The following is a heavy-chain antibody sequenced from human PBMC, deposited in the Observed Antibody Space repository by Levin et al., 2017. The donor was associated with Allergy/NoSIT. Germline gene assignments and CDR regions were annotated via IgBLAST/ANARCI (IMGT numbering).Heavy chain of an antibody. V-gene: IGHV3-30-3*01. CDR1: GSGFTFSSFA. D-gene: IGHD3-10*01. J-gene: IGHJ5*02. Sequence: PEASVKVSCSASGSGFTFSSFAMFWVRQAPGKGLEWLSFISYDTTKRYYAESVKGRFTISRDNSENILYLQINSLRTEDTAVYYCARGFGSGGYYPAFDPWGQGTLVIVSS. CDR3: ARGFGSGGYYPAFDP. CDR2: ISYDTTKR.